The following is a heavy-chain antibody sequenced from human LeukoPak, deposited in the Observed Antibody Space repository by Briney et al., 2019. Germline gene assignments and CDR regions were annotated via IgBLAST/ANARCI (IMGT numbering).Heavy chain of an antibody. CDR1: GFTFDDYA. CDR3: AKDRESYSSGNPFDY. Sequence: GGSLRLSCAASGFTFDDYAMHWVRQAPGKGLEWVSLISWDGGSTYYADSVKGRFTISRDNRKNSLYLQMNSLRAEDTALYYCAKDRESYSSGNPFDYWGQGTLVTVSS. D-gene: IGHD3-22*01. V-gene: IGHV3-43D*03. CDR2: ISWDGGST. J-gene: IGHJ4*02.